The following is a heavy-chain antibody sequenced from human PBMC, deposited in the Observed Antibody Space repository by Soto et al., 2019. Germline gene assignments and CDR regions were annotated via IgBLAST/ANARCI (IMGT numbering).Heavy chain of an antibody. D-gene: IGHD1-26*01. CDR3: ASDLVGASDSYGLDV. CDR1: GFTFSNYG. Sequence: GGSLRLSCAAPGFTFSNYGMHWVRQAPGKGLEWVAIIWHDGNNKYYADSVRGRFIISRDNSKNRLYLQMNSLRAEDTAVYYCASDLVGASDSYGLDVWGQGTPVTSP. J-gene: IGHJ6*02. CDR2: IWHDGNNK. V-gene: IGHV3-33*01.